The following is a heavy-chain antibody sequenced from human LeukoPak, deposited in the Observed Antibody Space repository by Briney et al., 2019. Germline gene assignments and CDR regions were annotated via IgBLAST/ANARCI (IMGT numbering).Heavy chain of an antibody. D-gene: IGHD6-25*01. CDR1: GYTFTSYG. V-gene: IGHV1-18*01. CDR2: ISAYNGNT. J-gene: IGHJ4*02. CDR3: SREGFFAIQTRRPGDFDY. Sequence: ASVKVSCKASGYTFTSYGISWVRQAPGQGLEWMGWISAYNGNTNYAQKLQGRVTMTTDTSTSTAYMELRSLRSDDTAVYYCSREGFFAIQTRRPGDFDYWGQGTLVTVAS.